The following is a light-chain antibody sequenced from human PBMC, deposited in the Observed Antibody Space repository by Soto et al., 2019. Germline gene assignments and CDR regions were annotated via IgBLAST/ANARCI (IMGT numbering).Light chain of an antibody. J-gene: IGLJ1*01. Sequence: QSVLTQPASVSGSPGQSIAISCTGSSSDVGIYNYVSWYQQHPGKVPKLIIYEVTNRPSGVSNRFSGSKSGNTASLTISGLQAEDEADYYCCSYAGSYTFYVFGTGTKVTVL. CDR3: CSYAGSYTFYV. V-gene: IGLV2-14*01. CDR2: EVT. CDR1: SSDVGIYNY.